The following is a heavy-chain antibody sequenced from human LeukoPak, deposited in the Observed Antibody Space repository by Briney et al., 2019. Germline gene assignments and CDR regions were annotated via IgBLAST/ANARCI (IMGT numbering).Heavy chain of an antibody. CDR2: NYYSGST. Sequence: PSETLSLTCTVSVGCITSYYWSWIRPPPGKGLEWIGYNYYSGSTNYNPSLKSRVTISVETPKNTFSLKLSSLTPPDTAVYYCARTDYDFWSGYRYYGMDVWGQGTTVTVSS. CDR3: ARTDYDFWSGYRYYGMDV. CDR1: VGCITSYY. J-gene: IGHJ6*02. V-gene: IGHV4-59*01. D-gene: IGHD3-3*01.